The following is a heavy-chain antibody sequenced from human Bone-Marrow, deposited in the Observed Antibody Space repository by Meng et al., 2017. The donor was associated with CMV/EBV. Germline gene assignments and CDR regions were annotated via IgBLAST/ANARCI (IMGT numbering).Heavy chain of an antibody. CDR2: INPNSGGT. CDR1: GYTFTGYY. V-gene: IGHV1-2*02. D-gene: IGHD6-13*01. CDR3: ARAYSSSWYGHYYYYYGMDV. Sequence: ASVKVSCKASGYTFTGYYMHWVRQAPGQGLEWMGWINPNSGGTNYAQKFQGRVTMTRDTSISTAYMELSRLRSDDTAVYYCARAYSSSWYGHYYYYYGMDVWGQGTTVTVSS. J-gene: IGHJ6*02.